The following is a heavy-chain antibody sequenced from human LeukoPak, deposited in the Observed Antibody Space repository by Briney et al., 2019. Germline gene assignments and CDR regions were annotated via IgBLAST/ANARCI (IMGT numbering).Heavy chain of an antibody. CDR3: ATASLNYYDSSGYYSS. Sequence: GASVKVSCKVSGYTLTELSMHWVRQAPGKGLEWMGGFDPEDGETIYAQKFQGRVTMTEDTSTDTAYMELSSLRSEDTAVYYCATASLNYYDSSGYYSSWGQGTLVTVSS. CDR1: GYTLTELS. D-gene: IGHD3-22*01. J-gene: IGHJ4*02. CDR2: FDPEDGET. V-gene: IGHV1-24*01.